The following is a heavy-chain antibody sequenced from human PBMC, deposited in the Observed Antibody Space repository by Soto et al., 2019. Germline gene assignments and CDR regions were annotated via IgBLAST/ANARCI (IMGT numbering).Heavy chain of an antibody. CDR3: ARTGFDFWSGYSSGYYYYMDV. CDR2: ISAYNGNT. Sequence: ASVKVSCKASGYTFTSYGISWVRQAPGQGLEWMGWISAYNGNTNYAQKLQGRVTMTTDTSTSTAYMELRSLRSDDTAVYYCARTGFDFWSGYSSGYYYYMDVWGKGTTVTVSS. D-gene: IGHD3-3*01. J-gene: IGHJ6*03. CDR1: GYTFTSYG. V-gene: IGHV1-18*01.